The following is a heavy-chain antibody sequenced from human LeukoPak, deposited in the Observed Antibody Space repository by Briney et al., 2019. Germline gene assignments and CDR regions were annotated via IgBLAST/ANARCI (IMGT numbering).Heavy chain of an antibody. Sequence: GGSLRLSCAASGFTFSNSAMSWVRQAPGKGLEWVSSISSSSSYIYYADSVKDRFTISRDNAKNSLYLQMNSLRAEDTAVYYCARDPTAIGPNWFDPWGQGTLVTVSS. D-gene: IGHD4-17*01. CDR2: ISSSSSYI. CDR1: GFTFSNSA. CDR3: ARDPTAIGPNWFDP. V-gene: IGHV3-21*01. J-gene: IGHJ5*02.